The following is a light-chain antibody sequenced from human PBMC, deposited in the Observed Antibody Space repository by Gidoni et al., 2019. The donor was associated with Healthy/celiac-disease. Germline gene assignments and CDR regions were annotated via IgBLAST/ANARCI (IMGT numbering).Light chain of an antibody. CDR3: QQRSNWPRT. CDR1: QSLSSY. V-gene: IGKV3-11*01. CDR2: AAS. J-gene: IGKJ1*01. Sequence: EHVLTQSPATLSWSPGERATLSCRASQSLSSYLAWYQQKPGQAPRLLIYAASNRATGIPARFSGSGSGTDFTLTISSLEPEDFAVYYCQQRSNWPRTFGQGTKVEIK.